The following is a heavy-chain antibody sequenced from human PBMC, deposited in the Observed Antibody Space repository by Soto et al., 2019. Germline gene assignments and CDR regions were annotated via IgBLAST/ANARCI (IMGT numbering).Heavy chain of an antibody. CDR3: VRPMAAYYYGMDV. V-gene: IGHV3-21*01. CDR2: ISSSSSYI. J-gene: IGHJ6*02. Sequence: EVQLVESGGGLVKPGGSLRLSCAASGFTFSSYSMNWVRQAPGKGLEWVSSISSSSSYIYYADSVKGRFTISRDNAKNSLYLQMNSLRAEDTAVYYCVRPMAAYYYGMDVWGQGTTVTVSS. CDR1: GFTFSSYS. D-gene: IGHD3-10*01.